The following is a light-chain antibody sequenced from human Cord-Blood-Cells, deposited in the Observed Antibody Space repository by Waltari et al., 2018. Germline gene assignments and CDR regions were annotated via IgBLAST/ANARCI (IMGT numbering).Light chain of an antibody. V-gene: IGKV3-15*01. CDR1: QSVSSN. CDR2: GAS. CDR3: QQYNNWPMYT. J-gene: IGKJ2*01. Sequence: ELLLTKSPATLPVSPGERATLPCRASQSVSSNLAWYQQKPGQAPRLLIYGASTRATGIPARFSGSGSGTEFTLTISSLQSEDFAVYYCQQYNNWPMYTFGQGTKLEIK.